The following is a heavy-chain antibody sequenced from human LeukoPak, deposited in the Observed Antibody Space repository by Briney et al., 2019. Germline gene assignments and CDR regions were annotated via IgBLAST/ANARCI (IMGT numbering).Heavy chain of an antibody. CDR2: IRYDGSNK. CDR3: AKDLDSSSWIHFDY. Sequence: QSGGSLRLSCAASGFTFSSYGMHWVRQAPGKGLEWVAFIRYDGSNKYYADSVKGRFTISRDNSKNTLYLQMNSLRAEDTAVYYCAKDLDSSSWIHFDYWGQGTLVTVSS. J-gene: IGHJ4*02. D-gene: IGHD6-13*01. V-gene: IGHV3-30*02. CDR1: GFTFSSYG.